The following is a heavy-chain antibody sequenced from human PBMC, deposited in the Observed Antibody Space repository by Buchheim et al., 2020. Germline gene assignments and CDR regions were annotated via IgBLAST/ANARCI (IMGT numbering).Heavy chain of an antibody. CDR1: GFTFSNAW. CDR2: IKSKTDGGTT. D-gene: IGHD3-16*02. CDR3: TPDPMITCGGSYLESDY. J-gene: IGHJ4*02. Sequence: EVQLVESGGGLVKPGGSLRLSCAASGFTFSNAWMSWVRQAPGKGLEWVGRIKSKTDGGTTDYAAPVKGRFTISRDDSNNTLYLQMNSLKTEDTAVYYCTPDPMITCGGSYLESDYWGQGTL. V-gene: IGHV3-15*01.